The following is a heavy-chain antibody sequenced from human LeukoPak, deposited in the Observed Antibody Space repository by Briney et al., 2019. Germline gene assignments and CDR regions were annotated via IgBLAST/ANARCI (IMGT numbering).Heavy chain of an antibody. CDR2: ISYDGSNK. V-gene: IGHV3-30*18. D-gene: IGHD2-2*01. J-gene: IGHJ6*02. CDR3: AKDGWGYCSSTSCYQVGRYYYYGMDV. CDR1: GFTFSSYG. Sequence: GGSLRLSCAASGFTFSSYGMHWVRQAPGKGLEWVAVISYDGSNKYYADSVKGRFTISRDNSKNTLYLQMNSLRAEDTAVYYCAKDGWGYCSSTSCYQVGRYYYYGMDVWGQGTTVTASS.